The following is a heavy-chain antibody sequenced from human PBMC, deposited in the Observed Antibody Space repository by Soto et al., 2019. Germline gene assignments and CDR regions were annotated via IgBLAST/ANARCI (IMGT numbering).Heavy chain of an antibody. J-gene: IGHJ4*02. CDR1: GFTFSSYG. D-gene: IGHD4-17*01. V-gene: IGHV3-30*18. Sequence: GGSLRLSCAASGFTFSSYGMHWVRQAPGKGLEWVAVISYDGSNKYYADSVKGRFTISRDNSKNTLYLQMNSLRAEDTAVYYCAKDIMTTETYYFDYWGQGTLVTVSS. CDR2: ISYDGSNK. CDR3: AKDIMTTETYYFDY.